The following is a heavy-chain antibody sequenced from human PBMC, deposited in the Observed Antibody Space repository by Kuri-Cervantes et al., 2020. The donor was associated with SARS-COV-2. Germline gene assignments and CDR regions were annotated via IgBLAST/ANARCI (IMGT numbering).Heavy chain of an antibody. Sequence: VKVSCKASGGTFSSYAISWVRQAPGQGLEWMGRIIPILGIANYAQKFQGRVTITADKSTSTAYMELSSLRSEDTAVYYCAREYSSSWYARPDYYYGMDVWGQGTTVTVSS. D-gene: IGHD6-13*01. V-gene: IGHV1-69*04. J-gene: IGHJ6*02. CDR1: GGTFSSYA. CDR3: AREYSSSWYARPDYYYGMDV. CDR2: IIPILGIA.